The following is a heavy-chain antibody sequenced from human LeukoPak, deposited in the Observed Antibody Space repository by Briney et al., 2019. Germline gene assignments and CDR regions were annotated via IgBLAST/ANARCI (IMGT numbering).Heavy chain of an antibody. J-gene: IGHJ4*02. CDR2: ISYDGSNK. Sequence: GRSLRLSCAASGFTFSSYAMHWVRQAPGKGLEWVAVISYDGSNKYYADSVKGRFTISRDNSKSTLYLQMNSLRAEDTAVYYCARERLWFGELLFYFDYWGQGTLVTVSS. D-gene: IGHD3-10*01. CDR1: GFTFSSYA. CDR3: ARERLWFGELLFYFDY. V-gene: IGHV3-30*04.